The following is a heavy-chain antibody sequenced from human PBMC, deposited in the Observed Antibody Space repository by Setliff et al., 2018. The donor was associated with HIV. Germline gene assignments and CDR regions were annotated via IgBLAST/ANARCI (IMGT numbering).Heavy chain of an antibody. J-gene: IGHJ6*03. CDR1: GASFIRSRYY. CDR3: ARVHRRQLAHYYYCYMDV. CDR2: IYYSGST. V-gene: IGHV4-61*01. Sequence: PSETLSLTCTVSGASFIRSRYYWSWIRQPPGKGLEWIGYIYYSGSTNYNPSLKSRVTISVDTSKNQFSLKLSSVTAADTAVYYCARVHRRQLAHYYYCYMDVWGKGTTVTVSS. D-gene: IGHD6-6*01.